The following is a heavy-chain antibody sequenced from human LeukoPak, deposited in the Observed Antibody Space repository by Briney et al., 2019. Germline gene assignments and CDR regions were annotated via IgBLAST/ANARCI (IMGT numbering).Heavy chain of an antibody. J-gene: IGHJ4*02. V-gene: IGHV4-59*08. CDR1: GGSISSYY. D-gene: IGHD3-16*01. CDR3: ARHRRGGAFDY. CDR2: IYYSGST. Sequence: SETLSLTCTVSGGSISSYYWSWIRQPPGKGLEWIGYIYYSGSTNYNPSLKSRVTISVDTSKNQFSLKLSSVTAADTAVYYCARHRRGGAFDYWGQGTLVTVSS.